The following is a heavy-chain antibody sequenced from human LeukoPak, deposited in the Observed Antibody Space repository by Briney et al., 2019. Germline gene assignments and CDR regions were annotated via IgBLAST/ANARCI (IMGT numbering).Heavy chain of an antibody. J-gene: IGHJ3*02. D-gene: IGHD1-26*01. CDR1: GGSISSYY. CDR2: IYYSGST. CDR3: ARTGSYYGGGAFDI. V-gene: IGHV4-59*08. Sequence: SETLSLTCTVSGGSISSYYWSWIRQPPGKGLEWIGYIYYSGSTNYNPSLKSRVTISVDTSKNQFSLKLSSVTAADTAVYYCARTGSYYGGGAFDIWGQGTMVTVSS.